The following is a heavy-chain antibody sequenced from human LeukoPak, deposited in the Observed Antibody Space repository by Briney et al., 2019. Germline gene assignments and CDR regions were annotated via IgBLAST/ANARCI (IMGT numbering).Heavy chain of an antibody. Sequence: KSGGSLRLSCAASGFTFSSYSMNWVRQAPGKGLEWVSSISSSSSYIYYADSAKGRFTISRDNAKNSLYLQMNSLRAEDTAVYYCARGIAAAGTYWGQGTLVTVSS. CDR2: ISSSSSYI. J-gene: IGHJ4*02. CDR1: GFTFSSYS. V-gene: IGHV3-21*01. D-gene: IGHD6-13*01. CDR3: ARGIAAAGTY.